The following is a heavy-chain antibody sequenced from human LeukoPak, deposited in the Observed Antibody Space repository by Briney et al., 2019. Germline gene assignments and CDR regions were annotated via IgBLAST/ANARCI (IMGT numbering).Heavy chain of an antibody. V-gene: IGHV3-48*02. J-gene: IGHJ4*02. CDR1: GFTFSSYS. Sequence: GGSLRLSCAASGFTFSSYSMNWVRQAPGKGLEWVSHITASGTAMFYADSVKGRFTISRDNAKNSLYLQMNSLRDEDTVVYYCASSGSYRFDYWGQGTLVTVSS. D-gene: IGHD1-26*01. CDR3: ASSGSYRFDY. CDR2: ITASGTAM.